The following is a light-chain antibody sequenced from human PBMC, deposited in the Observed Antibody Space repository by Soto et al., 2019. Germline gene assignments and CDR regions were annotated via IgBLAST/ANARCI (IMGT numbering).Light chain of an antibody. CDR1: SSVVGGYNY. Sequence: QSVLTQPRSVSGSPGQSVTITCTGTSSVVGGYNYVSWYQQHPNKAPKLMIYDVIERPSGVPDRFSGSRSGNTASLTISGLQVEDEADYYCCSYAGNFLYVFGTGTKVTVL. CDR3: CSYAGNFLYV. CDR2: DVI. V-gene: IGLV2-11*01. J-gene: IGLJ1*01.